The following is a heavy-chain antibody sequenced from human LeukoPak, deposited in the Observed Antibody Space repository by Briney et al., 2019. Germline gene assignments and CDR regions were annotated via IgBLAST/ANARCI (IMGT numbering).Heavy chain of an antibody. D-gene: IGHD2-2*01. Sequence: GGSLRLSCAASGFTVSSNYMSWVRQAPGKGLEWVSVIYSGGSTYYADSVKGRFTISRDNSKNTLYLQMNSLRAEDTAVYYCVTRPGGYCSSTSCYAVDYWGQGTLVTVSS. V-gene: IGHV3-53*01. CDR1: GFTVSSNY. CDR3: VTRPGGYCSSTSCYAVDY. J-gene: IGHJ4*02. CDR2: IYSGGST.